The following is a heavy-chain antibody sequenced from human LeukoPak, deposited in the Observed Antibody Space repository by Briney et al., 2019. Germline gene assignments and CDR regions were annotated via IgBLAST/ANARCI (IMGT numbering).Heavy chain of an antibody. CDR3: ARGGCSGGSCYSSWFDP. D-gene: IGHD2-15*01. CDR2: IDPNSGGR. J-gene: IGHJ5*02. Sequence: GASVKVSCKPSGYSFYDFYIHWVRQAPGQGLEWMWWIDPNSGGRNYAQKFQGSGTITRDTSTSTAYMVLSSLTSDDAAVYYCARGGCSGGSCYSSWFDPWGQGTLVSVSS. CDR1: GYSFYDFY. V-gene: IGHV1-2*02.